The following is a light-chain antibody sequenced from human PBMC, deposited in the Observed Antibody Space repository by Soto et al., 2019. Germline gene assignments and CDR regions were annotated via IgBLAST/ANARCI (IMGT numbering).Light chain of an antibody. Sequence: QSVLTQPASVSGSPGQSITISCTGTSSDVGGYNYVSWYQHHPGEAPKLMIYDVSYRPSGVSNRFSGSKSGNTASLTISGLQAEDEADYYCSSYTSSSTLVFGGGTKLTVL. CDR3: SSYTSSSTLV. V-gene: IGLV2-14*03. CDR2: DVS. J-gene: IGLJ2*01. CDR1: SSDVGGYNY.